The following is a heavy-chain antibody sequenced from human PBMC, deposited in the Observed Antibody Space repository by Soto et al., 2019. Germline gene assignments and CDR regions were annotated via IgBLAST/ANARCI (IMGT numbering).Heavy chain of an antibody. CDR2: ISYDGSNK. CDR1: GFTFSSYA. Sequence: QVQLVESGGGVVQPGRSLRLSCAASGFTFSSYAMHWVHQAPGKGLEWVAVISYDGSNKYYADSVKGRFTISRDNSKNTLYLQMNSLRAEDTAVYYCAREKTIAAASDWGQGTLVTVSS. D-gene: IGHD6-13*01. J-gene: IGHJ4*02. V-gene: IGHV3-30-3*01. CDR3: AREKTIAAASD.